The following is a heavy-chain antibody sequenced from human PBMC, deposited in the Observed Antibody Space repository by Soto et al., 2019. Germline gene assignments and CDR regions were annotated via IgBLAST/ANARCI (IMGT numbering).Heavy chain of an antibody. CDR2: IGGSGGGT. CDR1: GFTFSIYA. CDR3: AKDAPGSGWLSDY. V-gene: IGHV3-23*01. J-gene: IGHJ4*02. Sequence: GGSLRLSCAASGFTFSIYAMSWVRQAPGKGLEWVSTIGGSGGGTSYADIVRGRFTISRDNSQNTLYLQMNSLRAEDTAVYYCAKDAPGSGWLSDYWGQGTLVTVSS. D-gene: IGHD3-22*01.